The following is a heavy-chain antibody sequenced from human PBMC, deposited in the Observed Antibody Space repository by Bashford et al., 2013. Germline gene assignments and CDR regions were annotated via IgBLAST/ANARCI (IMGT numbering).Heavy chain of an antibody. CDR1: GGSFSGYY. CDR2: INHSGST. V-gene: IGHV4-34*01. J-gene: IGHJ5*02. CDR3: ARGVSFYDFWSGYYLADNWFDP. D-gene: IGHD3-3*01. Sequence: SETLSLTCAVYGGSFSGYYWSWIRQPPGKGLEWIGEINHSGSTNYNPSLKSRVTISVDTSKNQFSLKLSSVTAADTAVYYCARGVSFYDFWSGYYLADNWFDPWGQGTLVTVSS.